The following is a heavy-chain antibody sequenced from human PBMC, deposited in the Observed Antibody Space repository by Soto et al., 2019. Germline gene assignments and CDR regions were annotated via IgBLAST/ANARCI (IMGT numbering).Heavy chain of an antibody. CDR3: ARVCGGLSSSCPYGMDV. D-gene: IGHD6-13*01. CDR1: GFTFSSYS. CDR2: ISSSSSYI. Sequence: GGSLRLSCAASGFTFSSYSMNWVRQAPGKGLEWVSSISSSSSYIYYADSVKGRFTISRDNAKNSLYLQMNSLRAEGTAVYYCARVCGGLSSSCPYGMDVWGQGTTVTVSS. J-gene: IGHJ6*02. V-gene: IGHV3-21*01.